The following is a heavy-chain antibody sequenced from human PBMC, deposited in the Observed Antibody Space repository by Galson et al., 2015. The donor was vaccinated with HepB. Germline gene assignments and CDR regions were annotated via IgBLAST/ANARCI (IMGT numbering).Heavy chain of an antibody. Sequence: ETLSLTCTVSGGSIRSDNYYWDWIRQAPGKGLEWIGSIHYSGSTYYSPSLKSRVTISVDTSKNQFSLTLNPVTAADTTVYYCARHGRTNADWFDPWGQGTLVTVSS. CDR3: ARHGRTNADWFDP. CDR2: IHYSGST. V-gene: IGHV4-39*01. CDR1: GGSIRSDNYY. J-gene: IGHJ5*02. D-gene: IGHD2-8*01.